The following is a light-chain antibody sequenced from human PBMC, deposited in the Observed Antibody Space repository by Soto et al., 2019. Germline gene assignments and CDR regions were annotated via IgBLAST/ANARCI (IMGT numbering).Light chain of an antibody. J-gene: IGKJ1*01. CDR2: GAS. CDR1: QSVSSN. CDR3: QQYNNWLTWT. Sequence: EIVMTQSPSTLSVSPVXXAXLXXXXSQSVSSNLAGYQQKPGQAPRLLIYGASTRATGIPARFSGSGSGTEFTLTISSLQSEDFAVYYCQQYNNWLTWTFGQGTKVDI. V-gene: IGKV3-15*01.